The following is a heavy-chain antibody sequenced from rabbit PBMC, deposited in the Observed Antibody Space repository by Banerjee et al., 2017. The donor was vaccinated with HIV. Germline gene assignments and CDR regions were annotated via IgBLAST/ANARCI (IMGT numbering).Heavy chain of an antibody. CDR2: IYTGSSGST. D-gene: IGHD6-1*01. CDR3: ARDHPYAAYGGHGYADL. V-gene: IGHV1S40*01. CDR1: GFSFSTSYY. J-gene: IGHJ4*01. Sequence: QSLEESGGGLVKPEGSLTLTCTASGFSFSTSYYMCWVRQAPGKGLEWIACIYTGSSGSTNYASWAKGRFTISKTSTTVTLQMTSLTAADTATYFCARDHPYAAYGGHGYADLWGPGTLVTVS.